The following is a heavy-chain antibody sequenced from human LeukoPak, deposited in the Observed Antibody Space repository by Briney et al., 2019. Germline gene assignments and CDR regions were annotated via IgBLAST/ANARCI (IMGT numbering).Heavy chain of an antibody. J-gene: IGHJ3*02. CDR2: TWYDGSYK. CDR1: GFTFRNYA. V-gene: IGHV3-33*08. D-gene: IGHD1-26*01. Sequence: GGSLRLSCAASGFTFRNYAMTWVRQAPGKRLEWVAVTWYDGSYKYYGDSVKGRFTISRDNSKNTLYLQMASLRVEDTAVYYCARQFDGSHPNAFDTWGQGTMVTVSS. CDR3: ARQFDGSHPNAFDT.